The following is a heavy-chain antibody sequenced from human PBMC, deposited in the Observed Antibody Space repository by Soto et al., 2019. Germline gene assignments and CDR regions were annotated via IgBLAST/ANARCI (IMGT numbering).Heavy chain of an antibody. V-gene: IGHV3-23*01. CDR3: AKDRISYNGIYDAFDV. CDR2: IGGGVDI. CDR1: GFTFSNYA. J-gene: IGHJ3*01. Sequence: VQWLEAGGGLVQPGGSLRLSCEASGFTFSNYAMAWARQPPGEGPEWVSTIGGGVDIFYEVSVQGRFIISRDDSRSTVYLQMDNLRVEDKAIYFCAKDRISYNGIYDAFDVWGKGTVVTVS. D-gene: IGHD3-3*02.